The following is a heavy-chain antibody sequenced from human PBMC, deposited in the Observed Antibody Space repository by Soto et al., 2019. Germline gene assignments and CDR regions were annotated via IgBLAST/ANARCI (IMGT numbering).Heavy chain of an antibody. Sequence: GSVKVSCKASGYTFTSYAMNWVRQAPGQGLEWMGWINTNTGNPTYAQGFTGRFVFSLDTSVSTAYLQICSLKAEDTAVYYCARGSRVRGVITNFNWFDPWGQGTLVTVSS. D-gene: IGHD3-10*01. CDR1: GYTFTSYA. CDR3: ARGSRVRGVITNFNWFDP. CDR2: INTNTGNP. V-gene: IGHV7-4-1*01. J-gene: IGHJ5*02.